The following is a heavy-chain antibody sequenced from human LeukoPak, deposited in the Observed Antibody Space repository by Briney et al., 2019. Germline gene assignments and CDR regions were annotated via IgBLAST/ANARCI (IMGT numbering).Heavy chain of an antibody. Sequence: GGSLRLSCAASGFTFSSYEMDWVRQAPGKGLEWVSYISSSGSTIYYADSVKGRFTISRDNAKNSLYLQMNSLRAEDTAVYYCARDPRRGRVFDYWGQGTLVTVSS. CDR1: GFTFSSYE. D-gene: IGHD3-10*01. CDR2: ISSSGSTI. CDR3: ARDPRRGRVFDY. J-gene: IGHJ4*02. V-gene: IGHV3-48*03.